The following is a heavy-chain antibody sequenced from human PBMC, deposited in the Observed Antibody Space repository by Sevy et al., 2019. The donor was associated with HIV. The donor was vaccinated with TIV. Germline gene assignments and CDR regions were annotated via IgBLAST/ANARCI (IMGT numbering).Heavy chain of an antibody. V-gene: IGHV1-69*13. Sequence: ASVKVSCKASGGTFSSYAINWVRQAPGQGLEWMGGIIPIFGTANYAQKFQGRVTITADESTSTAYMELSSLRSEDTAVYYCAREGRVGAIGFDYWGQGTLVTVSS. CDR3: AREGRVGAIGFDY. CDR2: IIPIFGTA. D-gene: IGHD1-26*01. J-gene: IGHJ4*02. CDR1: GGTFSSYA.